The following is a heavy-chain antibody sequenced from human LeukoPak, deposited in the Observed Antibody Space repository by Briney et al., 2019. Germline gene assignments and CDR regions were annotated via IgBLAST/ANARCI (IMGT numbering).Heavy chain of an antibody. V-gene: IGHV3-7*01. Sequence: GGSLRLSCAASGFTFSSYWMSWVRQAPGKGLEWVANIKQDGSEKYYVDSVKGRFTISRDNAKNSLYLQMNSLRAEDTAVYYCARASLMVRGSFDYWGQGTLVTVSS. CDR2: IKQDGSEK. D-gene: IGHD3-10*01. CDR1: GFTFSSYW. J-gene: IGHJ4*02. CDR3: ARASLMVRGSFDY.